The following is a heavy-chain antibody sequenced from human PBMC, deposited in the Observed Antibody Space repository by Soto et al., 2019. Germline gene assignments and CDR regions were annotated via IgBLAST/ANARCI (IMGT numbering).Heavy chain of an antibody. CDR2: IYWDGDK. Sequence: QITLKESGPTLVKPTQTLTVTCTFSGFSLSTSGVGVGWIRQPPGKALDWLALIYWDGDKRYSPSLKSRLTITKDTSKNQVVLSMTNMDPVDTATYYCAHKGDSSSFQRWGQGTLVTVSS. D-gene: IGHD6-13*01. J-gene: IGHJ1*01. CDR1: GFSLSTSGVG. CDR3: AHKGDSSSFQR. V-gene: IGHV2-5*02.